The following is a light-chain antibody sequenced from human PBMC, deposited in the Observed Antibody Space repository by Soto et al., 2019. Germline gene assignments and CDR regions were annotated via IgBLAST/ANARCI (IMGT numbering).Light chain of an antibody. CDR3: QHHNPHSCP. Sequence: MTKSPSTLSASVGDRVTITCRASQNIRTWLSWYQQKPGKAPNLLIFDASSLHSGVPSRFSGSGSGTEFTLTITSLLPDDIATYYCQHHNPHSCPFGQGTKVDIK. V-gene: IGKV1-5*01. CDR2: DAS. J-gene: IGKJ1*01. CDR1: QNIRTW.